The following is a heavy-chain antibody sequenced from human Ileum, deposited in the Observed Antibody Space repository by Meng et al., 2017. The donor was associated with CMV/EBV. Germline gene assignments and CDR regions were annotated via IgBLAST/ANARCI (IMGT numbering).Heavy chain of an antibody. J-gene: IGHJ2*01. V-gene: IGHV3-30*02. CDR2: LRYDGSNK. CDR1: GFTFSSYG. Sequence: LSFASSGFTFSSYGMHWVRQAPGKGLEWLAFLRYDGSNKYYADSVKGRFTISRDNSKNTLYLQMNSLRAEDTAVYYCAKDNDWYFDLWGRGTLVTVSS. CDR3: AKDNDWYFDL.